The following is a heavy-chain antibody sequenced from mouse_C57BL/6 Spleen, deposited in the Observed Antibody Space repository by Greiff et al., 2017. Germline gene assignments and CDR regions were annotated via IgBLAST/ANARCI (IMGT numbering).Heavy chain of an antibody. Sequence: EVQLQESGPGLVKPSQSLSLTCSVTGYSITSGYYWNWLRQFPGNKLEWMGYISYDGSNNYNPSLKNRISITRDTSKNQFFLTLNSVTTEDTATYYCARGNYYYGSSYDYFDYWGQGTTLTVSS. V-gene: IGHV3-6*01. CDR3: ARGNYYYGSSYDYFDY. CDR1: GYSITSGYY. D-gene: IGHD1-1*01. CDR2: ISYDGSN. J-gene: IGHJ2*01.